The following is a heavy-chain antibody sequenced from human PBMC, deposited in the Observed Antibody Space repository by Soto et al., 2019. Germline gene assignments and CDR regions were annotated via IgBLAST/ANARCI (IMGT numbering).Heavy chain of an antibody. J-gene: IGHJ4*02. CDR1: GDSITASYSN. Sequence: SETLSLTCTVSGDSITASYSNWAWIRQPSGKGLEWIGTFYYSGTTSQNPPLRSRITISGDTSRNQFSLNLRSVTAADSGVYYCAKLVRDDVRRSDLDHWGQGPLVTVSS. CDR3: AKLVRDDVRRSDLDH. CDR2: FYYSGTT. V-gene: IGHV4-39*01. D-gene: IGHD3-10*02.